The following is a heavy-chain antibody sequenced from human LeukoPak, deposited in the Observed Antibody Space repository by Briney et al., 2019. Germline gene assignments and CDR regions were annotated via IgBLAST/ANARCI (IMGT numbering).Heavy chain of an antibody. V-gene: IGHV4-30-4*08. CDR2: IYNSGST. J-gene: IGHJ4*02. D-gene: IGHD1-7*01. Sequence: SETLSLTCTVSGGSISGGAYYWSWIRQPPGKGLEWIGYIYNSGSTYYNPSLKSRVTISVDTSKNQFSLKLSSVTAADTAVYYCARAPFNWNSLTGYYFDYWGQGTLVTVSS. CDR1: GGSISGGAYY. CDR3: ARAPFNWNSLTGYYFDY.